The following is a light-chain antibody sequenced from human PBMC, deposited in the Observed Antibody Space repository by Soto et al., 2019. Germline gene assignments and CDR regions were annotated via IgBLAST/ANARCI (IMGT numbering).Light chain of an antibody. CDR3: QQYGDWPPET. CDR1: ASLSTN. V-gene: IGKV3-15*01. CDR2: GAS. J-gene: IGKJ2*01. Sequence: EIVLTQSPGTLSLSPGERATLSCRASASLSTNSLAWYQQKPGQPPRLLIYGASTRATGVPARFSGSGSATMFTLSIGSLQAEDVAVYYCQQYGDWPPETFGQGTKLEI.